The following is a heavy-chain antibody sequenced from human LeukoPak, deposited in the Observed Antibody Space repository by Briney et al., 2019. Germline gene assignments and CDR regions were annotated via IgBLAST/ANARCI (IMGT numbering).Heavy chain of an antibody. D-gene: IGHD3-22*01. Sequence: GGSLRLSCAASGFTFSDYYMSWIRQAPGKGLEWVSYISSSGSTIYYADSVKGRFTISRDNAKNSLYLQMNSLRAEDTAVYYCAKDTRWLYYDSSGYYHDYWGQGTLVTVSS. CDR2: ISSSGSTI. CDR3: AKDTRWLYYDSSGYYHDY. J-gene: IGHJ4*02. V-gene: IGHV3-11*01. CDR1: GFTFSDYY.